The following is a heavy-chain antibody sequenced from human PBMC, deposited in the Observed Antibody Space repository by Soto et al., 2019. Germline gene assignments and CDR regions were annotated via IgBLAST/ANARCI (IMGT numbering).Heavy chain of an antibody. Sequence: GGSLSLSCAASGFTFSSYWMSWVRQAPGKGLEWVANIKQDGSEKYYVDSVKGRFTISRDNAKNSLYLQMNSLRAEDTAVYYCASSPTLSHFDYWGQGTLVTVSS. CDR1: GFTFSSYW. CDR3: ASSPTLSHFDY. J-gene: IGHJ4*02. CDR2: IKQDGSEK. V-gene: IGHV3-7*01.